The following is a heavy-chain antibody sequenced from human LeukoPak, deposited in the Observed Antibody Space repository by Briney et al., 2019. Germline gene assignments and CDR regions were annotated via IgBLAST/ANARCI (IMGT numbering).Heavy chain of an antibody. CDR1: GGSISSSIYY. D-gene: IGHD2-2*01. Sequence: WETLTLPCTVSGGSISSSIYYWGWIRPPQGKGLEWFGSIYYSGSTYYHPSLQSRVTISVDTSKNQFSLKLSAVTAADTAGYYCARPARYLFFFDYWGQGTLVTVSS. CDR3: ARPARYLFFFDY. V-gene: IGHV4-39*01. CDR2: IYYSGST. J-gene: IGHJ4*02.